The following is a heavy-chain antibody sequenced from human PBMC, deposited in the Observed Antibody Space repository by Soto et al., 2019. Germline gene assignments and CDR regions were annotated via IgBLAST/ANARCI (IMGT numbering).Heavy chain of an antibody. D-gene: IGHD2-15*01. J-gene: IGHJ6*02. CDR1: GYTLTELS. CDR2: FDPEDGET. V-gene: IGHV1-24*01. CDR3: ATLKNIVVVVAATPYYYGMDV. Sequence: GASVKVSCKVSGYTLTELSMHWVRQATGKGLEWMGGFDPEDGETIYAQKFQGRVTMTEDTSTDTAYMELSSLRSEDTAVYYCATLKNIVVVVAATPYYYGMDVWGQGTTVTVSS.